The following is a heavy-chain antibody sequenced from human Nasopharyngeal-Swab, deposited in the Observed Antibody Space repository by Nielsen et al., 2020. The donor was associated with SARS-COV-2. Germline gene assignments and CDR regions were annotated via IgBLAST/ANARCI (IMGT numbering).Heavy chain of an antibody. J-gene: IGHJ3*02. CDR2: INPSGGST. CDR3: ARDLPDSSIAGIDDAFDI. CDR1: GYTFTSYY. D-gene: IGHD6-6*01. V-gene: IGHV1-46*01. Sequence: ASVKVSCKASGYTFTSYYMHWVRQAPGQGLEWMGIINPSGGSTSYAQKFQGRVTMTRDTSTSTVYMELSSLRSEDTAVYYCARDLPDSSIAGIDDAFDIWGQGTMVTVSS.